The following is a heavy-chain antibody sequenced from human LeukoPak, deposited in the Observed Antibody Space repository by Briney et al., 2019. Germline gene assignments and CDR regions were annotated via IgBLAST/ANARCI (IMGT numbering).Heavy chain of an antibody. J-gene: IGHJ4*02. V-gene: IGHV4-39*01. Sequence: SETLSLTCTVSGASISGSGYYWGWIRQPPGKGLEWIGNIYDSGSTYYNASLQSRVTISIDTSKDQFSLRLSSVTAADTAMYYCAKSGGYGLIDYWGQGTLVTVSS. CDR3: AKSGGYGLIDY. CDR2: IYDSGST. CDR1: GASISGSGYY. D-gene: IGHD1-26*01.